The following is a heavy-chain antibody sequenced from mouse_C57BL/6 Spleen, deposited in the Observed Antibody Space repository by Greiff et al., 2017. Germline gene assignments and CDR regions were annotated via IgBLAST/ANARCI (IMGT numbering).Heavy chain of an antibody. CDR1: GYTFTGYW. D-gene: IGHD2-2*01. CDR2: ILPGSGST. J-gene: IGHJ3*01. Sequence: VQLQQSGAELMKPGASVKLSCKATGYTFTGYWIEWVKQRPGHGLEWIGEILPGSGSTYYNEKFKGKATFTADTSSNTAYLPLSSLTTVNSAIYYSAESSTVVTTTGIADWGQGTLVTVSA. V-gene: IGHV1-9*01. CDR3: AESSTVVTTTGIAD.